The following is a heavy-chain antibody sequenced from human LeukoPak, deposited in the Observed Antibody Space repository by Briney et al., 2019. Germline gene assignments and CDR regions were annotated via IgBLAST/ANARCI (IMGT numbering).Heavy chain of an antibody. Sequence: GGSLRLSCAASGFTFSSYWLHWVRQAPGKGLVWVSRINSYGSTTTYADSVKGRFTISRDNAKNTLYLQMNSLRAEDTAVYYCAREVEWFGELLLDYWGQGTLVTVSS. CDR1: GFTFSSYW. V-gene: IGHV3-74*01. D-gene: IGHD3-10*01. J-gene: IGHJ4*02. CDR3: AREVEWFGELLLDY. CDR2: INSYGSTT.